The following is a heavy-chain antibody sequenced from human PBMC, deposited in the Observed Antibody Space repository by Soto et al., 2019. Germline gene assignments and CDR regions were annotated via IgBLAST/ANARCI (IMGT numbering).Heavy chain of an antibody. D-gene: IGHD3-9*01. Sequence: GGSLRLSCAASGFTFGSYSMNWVRQAPGKGLEWFSYISSSSSTIYYADSVKGRFTISRDNAKNSLYLQMNSLRAEDTAVYYCARYYDILTGYYLYYYYYMDVWGKGTTVTVSS. V-gene: IGHV3-48*01. CDR3: ARYYDILTGYYLYYYYYMDV. CDR1: GFTFGSYS. CDR2: ISSSSSTI. J-gene: IGHJ6*03.